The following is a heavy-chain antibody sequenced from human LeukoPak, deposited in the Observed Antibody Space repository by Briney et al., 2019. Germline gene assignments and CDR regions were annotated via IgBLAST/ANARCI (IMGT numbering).Heavy chain of an antibody. J-gene: IGHJ5*01. CDR1: GYTFSDYY. Sequence: ASVKVSCKASGYTFSDYYMHWVRQAPGQGLEWIGWINHNSGGTKYAQKFQGRVTMTRDTSISTAYIEVSRLRSDDTAVYYCMREVGSINWYAYWGQGTLVTVSS. CDR2: INHNSGGT. V-gene: IGHV1-2*02. D-gene: IGHD6-13*01. CDR3: MREVGSINWYAY.